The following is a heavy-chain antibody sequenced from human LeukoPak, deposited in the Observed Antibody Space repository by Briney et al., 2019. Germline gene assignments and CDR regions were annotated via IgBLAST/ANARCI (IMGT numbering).Heavy chain of an antibody. D-gene: IGHD3-10*01. CDR2: TNGDGSST. CDR1: GFTFNSYW. V-gene: IGHV3-74*01. Sequence: GGSLRLSCAASGFTFNSYWMHWVRQAPGKGLVWVSRTNGDGSSTNYADSVKGRFTISRDNAKNMLYLQMNSLRAEDTAVYYCARDRGGATAYDYWGQGTLVTVSS. CDR3: ARDRGGATAYDY. J-gene: IGHJ4*02.